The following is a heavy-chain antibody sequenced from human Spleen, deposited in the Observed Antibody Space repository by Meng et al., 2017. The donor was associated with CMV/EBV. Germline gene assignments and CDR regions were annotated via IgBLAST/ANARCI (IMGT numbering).Heavy chain of an antibody. J-gene: IGHJ4*02. CDR3: AREAMMVVALFDY. CDR2: ISAYNGNT. Sequence: ASVKVSCKASGYTFSSYGISWVRQAPGQGLEWMGWISAYNGNTNYAQKLQDRVTMSTDTSTSTAYMELRSLRSDDTAVYYCAREAMMVVALFDYWGQGTLVTVSS. CDR1: GYTFSSYG. D-gene: IGHD3-22*01. V-gene: IGHV1-18*01.